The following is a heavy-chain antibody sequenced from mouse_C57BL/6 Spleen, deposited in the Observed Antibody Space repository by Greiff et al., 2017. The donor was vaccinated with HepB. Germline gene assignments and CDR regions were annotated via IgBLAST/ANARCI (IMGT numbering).Heavy chain of an antibody. Sequence: VQLQESGAELARPGASVKLSCKASGYTFTSYGISWVKQRTGQGLEWIGEIYPRSGNTYYNEKFKGKATLTADKSSSTAYMALRSLTSEDSAVYFCARDRGLGRGTFDYWGQGTTLTVSS. CDR3: ARDRGLGRGTFDY. CDR2: IYPRSGNT. CDR1: GYTFTSYG. D-gene: IGHD1-1*01. J-gene: IGHJ2*01. V-gene: IGHV1-81*01.